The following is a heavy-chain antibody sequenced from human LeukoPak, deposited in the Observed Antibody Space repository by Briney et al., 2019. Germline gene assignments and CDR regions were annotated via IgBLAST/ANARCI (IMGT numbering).Heavy chain of an antibody. CDR2: IYPADSTA. CDR3: ARPRLGADDAFDI. Sequence: GESLKISCKASGYSFTTYWIGWVRQVPGKGLEWVGIIYPADSTAKYSPSFQGQVTISVDKSISTAYLQWNCLKASDTAMYYCARPRLGADDAFDIWGQGTMVTVSS. CDR1: GYSFTTYW. V-gene: IGHV5-51*01. D-gene: IGHD1-26*01. J-gene: IGHJ3*02.